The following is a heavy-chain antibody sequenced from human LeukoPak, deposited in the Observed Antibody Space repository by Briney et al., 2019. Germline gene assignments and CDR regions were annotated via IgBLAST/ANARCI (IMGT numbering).Heavy chain of an antibody. Sequence: GGSLRLSCAASGFTVSRNYMSWVRQAPGKGLEWVSVIYSADSAYYADSVRGRFTVSRDNSKNTLYLQMNSLRADDTAVYYCAREVGGGATNYFDYWGQGTLVTVSS. CDR3: AREVGGGATNYFDY. CDR1: GFTVSRNY. CDR2: IYSADSA. V-gene: IGHV3-53*01. D-gene: IGHD1-26*01. J-gene: IGHJ4*02.